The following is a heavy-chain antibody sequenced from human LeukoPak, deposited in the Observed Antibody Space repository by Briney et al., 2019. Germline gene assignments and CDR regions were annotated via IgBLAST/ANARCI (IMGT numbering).Heavy chain of an antibody. Sequence: PSQTLSLTCTVSGGSISSGDYYWRWVRQPPGKGLEWIGYIYYSGSTYYNPSLKSRVTISVDTSKNQFSLKLSSVTAADTAVYYCGRAKALLYYYYGMDVWGKGTTVTVSS. CDR2: IYYSGST. V-gene: IGHV4-30-4*01. CDR3: GRAKALLYYYYGMDV. D-gene: IGHD2-15*01. J-gene: IGHJ6*04. CDR1: GGSISSGDYY.